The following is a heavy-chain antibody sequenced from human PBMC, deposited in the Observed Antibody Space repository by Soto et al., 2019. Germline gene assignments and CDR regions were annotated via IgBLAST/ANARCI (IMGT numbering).Heavy chain of an antibody. CDR2: IWYDGSNK. Sequence: GGSLRLSCAASGFTFSSYGMHWVRQAPGKGLEWVAVIWYDGSNKYYADSVKGRFTISRDNSKNTLYLQMNSLRAEDTAVYYCARGGQYYDFWSGYLRNWGQGTLVTVSS. CDR3: ARGGQYYDFWSGYLRN. D-gene: IGHD3-3*01. J-gene: IGHJ4*02. CDR1: GFTFSSYG. V-gene: IGHV3-33*01.